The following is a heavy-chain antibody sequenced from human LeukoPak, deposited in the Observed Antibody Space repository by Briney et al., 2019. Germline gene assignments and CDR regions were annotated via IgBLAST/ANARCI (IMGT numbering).Heavy chain of an antibody. D-gene: IGHD4-17*01. V-gene: IGHV1-3*01. J-gene: IGHJ4*02. CDR2: INAGNGNT. CDR1: GYTFTSYA. CDR3: AREGGGYGDYSYQTFDY. Sequence: ASVKVSCKASGYTFTSYAMHWVRQAPGRRLEWMGWINAGNGNTKYSQKFQGRVTITRDTSASTAYMELSSLRSEDTAVYYCAREGGGYGDYSYQTFDYWGQGTLVTVSS.